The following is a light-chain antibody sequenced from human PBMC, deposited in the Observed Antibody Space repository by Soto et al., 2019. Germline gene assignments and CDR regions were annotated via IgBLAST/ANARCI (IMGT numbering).Light chain of an antibody. Sequence: EIVLTQSPATLSLSPGDRATLSCRASQSVSSSLTWYQQKPGQAPRLLIYDASNRATGIPARFSGSGSGTDFPLTISSLEPEDFALYYCQQRSDWPLTFGPGTKVEIK. J-gene: IGKJ3*01. CDR3: QQRSDWPLT. CDR1: QSVSSS. V-gene: IGKV3-11*01. CDR2: DAS.